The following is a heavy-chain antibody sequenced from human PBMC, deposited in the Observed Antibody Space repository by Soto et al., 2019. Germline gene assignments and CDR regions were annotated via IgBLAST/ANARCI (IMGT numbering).Heavy chain of an antibody. J-gene: IGHJ4*02. D-gene: IGHD1-26*01. V-gene: IGHV3-15*01. CDR1: GFNFRIYT. CDR2: IKSKADGGTT. Sequence: GGSLRLSCVGSGFNFRIYTMNWVRQAPEKGLEWVGRIKSKADGGTTDYAAPVKGRFTISRDDSKNTLYLQMNTLKTEDTAVYYCTTYLSGSDYFDYWGQGTLVTVSS. CDR3: TTYLSGSDYFDY.